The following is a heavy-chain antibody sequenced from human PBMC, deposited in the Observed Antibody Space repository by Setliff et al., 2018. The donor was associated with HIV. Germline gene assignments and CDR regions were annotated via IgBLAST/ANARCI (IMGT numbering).Heavy chain of an antibody. D-gene: IGHD6-13*01. J-gene: IGHJ3*02. V-gene: IGHV5-10-1*01. CDR3: SRGIAVAGHDFANTPGDI. CDR1: GYSFTSNW. Sequence: GESLKISCKGSGYSFTSNWISWVRQMAGKGLEWMGKIDPSDSYINYGPSFQGHVTISADKSTNTAFLQWSSLKASDSAMYYCSRGIAVAGHDFANTPGDIWGQGTMVTVSS. CDR2: IDPSDSYI.